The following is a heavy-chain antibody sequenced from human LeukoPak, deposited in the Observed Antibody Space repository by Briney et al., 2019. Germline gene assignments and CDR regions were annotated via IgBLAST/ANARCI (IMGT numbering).Heavy chain of an antibody. CDR1: GITFSNYA. CDR2: ISGSAHKI. J-gene: IGHJ4*02. Sequence: GGSLRLSCVASGITFSNYAVSWVRQAPEKGLDWVSVISGSAHKIRYADSVKGRFTISRDNSENIVYLQMNNLRVEDMAVYYCAGRPTGYSSGYIHWGQGTLVTVSS. V-gene: IGHV3-23*01. CDR3: AGRPTGYSSGYIH. D-gene: IGHD5-18*01.